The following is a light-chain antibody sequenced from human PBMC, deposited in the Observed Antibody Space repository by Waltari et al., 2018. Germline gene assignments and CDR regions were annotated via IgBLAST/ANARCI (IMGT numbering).Light chain of an antibody. J-gene: IGKJ1*01. CDR1: QSIGRW. CDR2: KTP. Sequence: DIQVTQSPSTRAASVGDRVTITCRASQSIGRWVAWYQQKPGTAPKLLIYKTPSLESGLPSIFSGSGYGTEFTLTISRLQPDDFASYYCQQYKSDRTFGQGTKVEIK. CDR3: QQYKSDRT. V-gene: IGKV1-5*03.